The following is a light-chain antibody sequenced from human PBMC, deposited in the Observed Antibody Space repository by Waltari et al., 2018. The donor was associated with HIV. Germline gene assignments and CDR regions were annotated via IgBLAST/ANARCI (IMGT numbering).Light chain of an antibody. Sequence: DIVLTQSPGTLSLSPGEGATLSCRASQSVRNNFLAWFQQKPGQAPRLLIYAASSRATGIPDRFSGSGSGTDFTLTISRLEAEDFAVYYCQQYDSPPRTFGQGTKVEIK. CDR1: QSVRNNF. CDR3: QQYDSPPRT. CDR2: AAS. V-gene: IGKV3-20*01. J-gene: IGKJ1*01.